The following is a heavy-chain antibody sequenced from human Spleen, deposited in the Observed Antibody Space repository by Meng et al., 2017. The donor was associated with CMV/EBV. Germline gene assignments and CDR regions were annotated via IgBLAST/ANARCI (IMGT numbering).Heavy chain of an antibody. CDR1: GGTFSSYF. V-gene: IGHV1-2*02. CDR3: ARVVNMTTIDFGY. CDR2: INPHSGVT. Sequence: ASGGTFSSYFVFWVRQAPGQGLEWMGWINPHSGVTNYAREFQGRVTMTRDTSINTAYMELSRLRSDDTAVFYCARVVNMTTIDFGYWGQGTLVTVSS. J-gene: IGHJ4*02. D-gene: IGHD5-24*01.